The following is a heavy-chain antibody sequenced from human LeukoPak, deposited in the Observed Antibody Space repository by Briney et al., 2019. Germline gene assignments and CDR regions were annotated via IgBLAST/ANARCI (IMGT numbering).Heavy chain of an antibody. CDR3: ARVTLGFDSRTYYPTTFDY. CDR1: GFTVSSNY. V-gene: IGHV3-53*01. J-gene: IGHJ4*02. Sequence: PGESLRLSCAASGFTVSSNYMSWVRQAPGKGLEWVSLIYTGGSSYYADSVKGRFTISRDTSINTLYLQMNSLRVEDAAVYYCARVTLGFDSRTYYPTTFDYWGQGTQVTVSS. D-gene: IGHD3-22*01. CDR2: IYTGGSS.